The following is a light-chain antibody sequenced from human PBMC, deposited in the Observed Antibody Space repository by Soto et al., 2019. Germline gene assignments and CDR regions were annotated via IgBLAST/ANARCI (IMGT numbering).Light chain of an antibody. J-gene: IGKJ1*01. V-gene: IGKV1-5*01. CDR1: QSISNW. CDR3: QQYNTYSWT. CDR2: DAS. Sequence: EIQMNQSPSALSASVGDRVTITCRASQSISNWLAWYQQKPGKAPKLLIYDASTLEGGVPSRFRGSGSGSEFTLTISSLQPSDFATYDCQQYNTYSWTFGQGTKVDI.